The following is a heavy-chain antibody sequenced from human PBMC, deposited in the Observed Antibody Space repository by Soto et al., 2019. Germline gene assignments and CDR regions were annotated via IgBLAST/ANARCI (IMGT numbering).Heavy chain of an antibody. CDR3: AKPSGDFWSGYYAGPDAFDI. CDR2: IWYDGSNK. V-gene: IGHV3-33*06. CDR1: GFTFSSYG. D-gene: IGHD3-3*01. Sequence: PGGSLRLSCAASGFTFSSYGMHWVRQAPGKGLEWVAVIWYDGSNKYYADSVKGRFTISRDNSKNTLYLQMNSLRAEDTAVYYCAKPSGDFWSGYYAGPDAFDIWGLGTMVTVSS. J-gene: IGHJ3*02.